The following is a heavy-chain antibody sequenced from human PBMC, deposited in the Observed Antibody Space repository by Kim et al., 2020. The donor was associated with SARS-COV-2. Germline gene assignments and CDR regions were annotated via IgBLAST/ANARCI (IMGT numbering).Heavy chain of an antibody. CDR1: GFTFSSYG. J-gene: IGHJ4*02. D-gene: IGHD5-18*01. V-gene: IGHV3-33*01. CDR2: IWYDGSNK. CDR3: AGDAYSYGRYYFDY. Sequence: GGSLRLSCAASGFTFSSYGMHWVRQAPGKGLEWVAVIWYDGSNKYYADSVKGRFTISRDNSKNTLYLQMNSLRAEDTAVYYCAGDAYSYGRYYFDYWGQGTLVTVSS.